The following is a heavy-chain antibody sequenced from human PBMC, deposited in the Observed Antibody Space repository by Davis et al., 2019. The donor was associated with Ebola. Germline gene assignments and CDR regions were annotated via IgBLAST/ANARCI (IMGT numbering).Heavy chain of an antibody. CDR3: ARVNAVTGYSRFDP. D-gene: IGHD3-9*01. CDR1: GFLFSAYG. V-gene: IGHV3-33*05. Sequence: GESLKISCAASGFLFSAYGMHWVRQAPGKGLEWVAVISYDGSNKYYADSVKGRFTISRDNSKNTLYLQMNSLRAEDTAFYHCARVNAVTGYSRFDPWGQGTLVTVSS. J-gene: IGHJ5*02. CDR2: ISYDGSNK.